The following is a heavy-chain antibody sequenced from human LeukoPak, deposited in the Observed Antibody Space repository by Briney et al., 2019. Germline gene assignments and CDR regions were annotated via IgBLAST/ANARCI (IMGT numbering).Heavy chain of an antibody. CDR3: AKERNPAPGGWFDP. D-gene: IGHD1-14*01. V-gene: IGHV3-30*18. Sequence: GGSLRLSCAASGFTFSSYGMHWVRQAPGKGLEWVAVISYDGSNKYYADSVKGRFTISRDNSKNTLYLQMNSLRAEDTAVYYCAKERNPAPGGWFDPWGQGTLVTVSS. J-gene: IGHJ5*02. CDR1: GFTFSSYG. CDR2: ISYDGSNK.